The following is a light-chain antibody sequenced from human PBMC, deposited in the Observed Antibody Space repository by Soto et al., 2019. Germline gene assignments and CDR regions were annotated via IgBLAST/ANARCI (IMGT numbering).Light chain of an antibody. CDR1: SSNIGAGYD. CDR3: QSYDSSLSGSV. CDR2: GSS. Sequence: QSVLTQPPSVSGAPGQRVSISCTGSSSNIGAGYDVHWYQQLPGTAPKLLIYGSSNRPSGVPDRFSGSKSDTSASLAITGLQAEDEADYYCQSYDSSLSGSVFGGGTQLTVL. V-gene: IGLV1-40*01. J-gene: IGLJ2*01.